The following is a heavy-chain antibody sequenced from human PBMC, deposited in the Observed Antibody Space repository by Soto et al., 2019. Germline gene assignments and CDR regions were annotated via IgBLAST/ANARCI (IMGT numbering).Heavy chain of an antibody. CDR3: AREAASGGWYDS. CDR1: GLTFGSYW. J-gene: IGHJ5*01. V-gene: IGHV3-7*01. D-gene: IGHD6-25*01. CDR2: IKQEGSEK. Sequence: EVQLVQSGGGFVRSGGSPRLSCAASGLTFGSYWMSWVRQAPGKGLEWVANIKQEGSEKYYLDSVKGRFTISRDNAKKSLFLQMNSLRAEDTAIYYCAREAASGGWYDSWGQGTLVTVSS.